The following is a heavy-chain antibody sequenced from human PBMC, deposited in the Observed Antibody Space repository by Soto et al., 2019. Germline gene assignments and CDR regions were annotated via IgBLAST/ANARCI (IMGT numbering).Heavy chain of an antibody. Sequence: GGSLRLSCAASGFSFSSHGMHWVRQAPGKGLEWVAVISYDGSSTYYGDSVKGRFTISRDNSKNTLSLQINSLRAEDTAVYYCVKGGAFDIIKITAWGQGTLVTVYS. D-gene: IGHD3-16*01. V-gene: IGHV3-30*18. CDR3: VKGGAFDIIKITA. CDR2: ISYDGSST. J-gene: IGHJ5*02. CDR1: GFSFSSHG.